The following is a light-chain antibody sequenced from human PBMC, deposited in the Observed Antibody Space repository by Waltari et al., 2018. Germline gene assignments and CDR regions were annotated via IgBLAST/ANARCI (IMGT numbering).Light chain of an antibody. CDR1: ALPKQY. CDR2: KDT. CDR3: QSADSRGTVV. V-gene: IGLV3-25*03. Sequence: SYELTQPPSVSVSPGQTARITCSGDALPKQYAYWYQKKPGQAPVLVIYKDTERPSGIPERFSGSRSGTTVTLTIIGVQTEDEADYYCQSADSRGTVVFGGGTELTVL. J-gene: IGLJ2*01.